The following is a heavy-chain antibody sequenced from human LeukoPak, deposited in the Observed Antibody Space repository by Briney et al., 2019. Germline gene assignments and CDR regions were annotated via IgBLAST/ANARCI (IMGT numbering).Heavy chain of an antibody. CDR3: ARVRPYDILTGKYGMDV. Sequence: SETLSLTCAVYGGSFSGYYWSWIRQPPGKGLEWIGEINHSRSTNYNPSLKSRVTISVDTSKNQFSLKLSSETAADTAIYYCARVRPYDILTGKYGMDVWGQGTTVTVSS. D-gene: IGHD3-9*01. J-gene: IGHJ6*02. CDR1: GGSFSGYY. CDR2: INHSRST. V-gene: IGHV4-34*01.